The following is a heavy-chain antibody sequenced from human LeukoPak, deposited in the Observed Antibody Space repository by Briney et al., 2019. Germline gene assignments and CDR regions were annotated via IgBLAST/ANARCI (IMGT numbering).Heavy chain of an antibody. CDR3: ARDTNWNYKYYFDY. CDR2: ISSSGSTI. Sequence: PGGSLRLSCAASGFTFSDYYMSWIRQAPGKGLEWVSYISSSGSTIYYADSVKGRFTISRDNAKNSLYLQMNSLRAEDTAVYYCARDTNWNYKYYFDYWGQGTLVTVSS. V-gene: IGHV3-11*04. CDR1: GFTFSDYY. D-gene: IGHD1-7*01. J-gene: IGHJ4*02.